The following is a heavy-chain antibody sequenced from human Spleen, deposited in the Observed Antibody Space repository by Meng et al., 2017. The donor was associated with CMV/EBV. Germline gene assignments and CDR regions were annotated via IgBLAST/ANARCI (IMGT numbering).Heavy chain of an antibody. Sequence: GSGGSFSAYYWTWIRQPPGKGLEWIGEINHSGRTNYNPSLNSRVTISVDTSKNQFSLKLSSVTAADTAVYYCARILGYCSSTSCPDYWGQGTLVTVSS. CDR1: GGSFSAYY. D-gene: IGHD2-2*01. CDR2: INHSGRT. CDR3: ARILGYCSSTSCPDY. V-gene: IGHV4-34*01. J-gene: IGHJ4*02.